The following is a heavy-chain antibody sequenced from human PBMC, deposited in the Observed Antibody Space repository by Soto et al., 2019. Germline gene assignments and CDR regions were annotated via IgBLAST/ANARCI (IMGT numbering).Heavy chain of an antibody. CDR3: ARTGGAAAGYYYYGMDV. D-gene: IGHD6-13*01. V-gene: IGHV4-39*01. J-gene: IGHJ6*02. Sequence: SETLSLTCTVSGGSISSSSYYWGWIRQPPGKGLEWIGSIYYSVSTYYNPSLKSRVTISVDTSKNQFSLKLSSVTAADTAVYYCARTGGAAAGYYYYGMDVWGQGTTVTVSS. CDR1: GGSISSSSYY. CDR2: IYYSVST.